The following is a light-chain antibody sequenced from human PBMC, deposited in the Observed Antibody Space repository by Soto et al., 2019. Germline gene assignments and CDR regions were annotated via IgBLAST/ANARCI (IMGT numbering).Light chain of an antibody. V-gene: IGKV1-13*02. CDR3: HQFTSYPLT. Sequence: AIQLTQSPSSLSASVGDRVTITCRASQGINSALAWYQQKPGKAPKLLIYDASSLESGVPSRFTGSGSGKDFTLTISSLQPEDFATYYCHQFTSYPLTFGGGTKVEIK. J-gene: IGKJ4*01. CDR2: DAS. CDR1: QGINSA.